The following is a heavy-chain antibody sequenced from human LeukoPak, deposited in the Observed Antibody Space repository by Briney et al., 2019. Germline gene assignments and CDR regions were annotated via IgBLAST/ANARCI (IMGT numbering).Heavy chain of an antibody. D-gene: IGHD1-1*01. Sequence: SVKVSCKASGGTFSSYAISWVRQAPGQGLEWMGGIIPIFGTANYAQKFQGRVTITTDESTSTAYMELSSLRSEDTAVYYCAYLERRFRDFYCYMDVWGKGTTVTVSS. J-gene: IGHJ6*03. CDR1: GGTFSSYA. CDR3: AYLERRFRDFYCYMDV. CDR2: IIPIFGTA. V-gene: IGHV1-69*05.